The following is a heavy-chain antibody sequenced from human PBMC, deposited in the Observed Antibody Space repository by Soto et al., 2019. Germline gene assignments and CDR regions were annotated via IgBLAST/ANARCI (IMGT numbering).Heavy chain of an antibody. J-gene: IGHJ4*02. CDR1: GGSISSGGYS. Sequence: SETLSLTCAVSGGSISSGGYSWSWVRQPPGKGLGGIGYIYQSGTTYYKPSLESRVTILADKTKNQFSLKPTSVTAADTAVYYCARVDLSGLSYYFDYWGQGTLVTVSS. V-gene: IGHV4-30-2*01. D-gene: IGHD3-10*01. CDR2: IYQSGTT. CDR3: ARVDLSGLSYYFDY.